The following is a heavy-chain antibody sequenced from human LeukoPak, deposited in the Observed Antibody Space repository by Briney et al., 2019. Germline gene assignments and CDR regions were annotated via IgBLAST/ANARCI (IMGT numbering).Heavy chain of an antibody. CDR1: GFTFSSYG. D-gene: IGHD3-10*01. Sequence: GGSLRLSCAASGFTFSSYGMHWVRQAPGKGLEWVAVISYDGSNEYYADSVKGRFTISRDNSKNTLYLQMNSLRAEDTAVYYCAKVFGGFGHLLPPYGMDVWGQGTTVTVSS. CDR3: AKVFGGFGHLLPPYGMDV. V-gene: IGHV3-30*18. CDR2: ISYDGSNE. J-gene: IGHJ6*02.